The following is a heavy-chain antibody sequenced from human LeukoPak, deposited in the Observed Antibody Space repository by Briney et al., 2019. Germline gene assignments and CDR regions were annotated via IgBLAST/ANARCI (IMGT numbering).Heavy chain of an antibody. V-gene: IGHV5-51*03. Sequence: PGESLKISCKGSGYSFTSYWIGWVRQMPGKGLEWMGIIYPGDSDTRSSPSFQGQVTISADKSISTAYLQWSSLKASDTAMYYCARRFFKVDYYDSSGYYSLFDYWGQGTLVTVSS. D-gene: IGHD3-22*01. J-gene: IGHJ4*02. CDR3: ARRFFKVDYYDSSGYYSLFDY. CDR1: GYSFTSYW. CDR2: IYPGDSDT.